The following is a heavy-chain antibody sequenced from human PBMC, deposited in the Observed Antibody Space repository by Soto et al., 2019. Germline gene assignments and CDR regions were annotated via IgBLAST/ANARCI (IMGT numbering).Heavy chain of an antibody. CDR2: IYYSGST. J-gene: IGHJ4*02. V-gene: IGHV4-31*03. CDR3: ARWIQLSQPNYFDY. Sequence: SETLSLTCTVSGGSISSGGYYWSWIRQHPGKGLEWIGYIYYSGSTYYNPSLKSRVTISVDTSKNQFSLKLSSVTAADMAVYYCARWIQLSQPNYFDYWGQGTLVTVSS. D-gene: IGHD5-18*01. CDR1: GGSISSGGYY.